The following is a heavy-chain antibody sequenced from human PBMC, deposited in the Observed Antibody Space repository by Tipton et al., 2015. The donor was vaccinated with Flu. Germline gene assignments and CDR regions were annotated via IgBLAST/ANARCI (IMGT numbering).Heavy chain of an antibody. V-gene: IGHV3-33*01. CDR3: ARDLRGYYYDSSGPEGI. Sequence: QLVQSGGGVVQPGRSLRLSCAASGFTFSSYGMHWVRQAPGKGLEWVAVIWYDGSNKYYADSVKGRFTISRDNSKNTLYLQMNSLRAEDTAVYYCARDLRGYYYDSSGPEGIWGQGTMVTVSS. CDR2: IWYDGSNK. D-gene: IGHD3-22*01. CDR1: GFTFSSYG. J-gene: IGHJ3*02.